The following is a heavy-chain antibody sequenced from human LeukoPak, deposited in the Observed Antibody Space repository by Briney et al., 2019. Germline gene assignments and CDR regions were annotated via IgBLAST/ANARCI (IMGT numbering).Heavy chain of an antibody. CDR3: ARIFRPYEFGEGGSFDY. V-gene: IGHV3-66*02. CDR2: IYSGGST. J-gene: IGHJ4*02. CDR1: GFTVSSNY. Sequence: PGGSLRLSCAASGFTVSSNYMSWVRQAPGKGLEWVSVIYSGGSTYYADSVKGRFTISRGNSKNTLYLQMNSLRAEDTAVYYCARIFRPYEFGEGGSFDYWGQGTLVTVST. D-gene: IGHD3-10*01.